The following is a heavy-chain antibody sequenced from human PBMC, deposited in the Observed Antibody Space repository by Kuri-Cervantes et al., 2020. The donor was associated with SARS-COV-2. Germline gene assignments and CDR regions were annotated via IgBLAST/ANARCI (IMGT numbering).Heavy chain of an antibody. CDR3: VQVDIAAAGTNYYYYMDV. D-gene: IGHD6-13*01. Sequence: GSLRLSCAVSGYSISSGYYWGWIRQPPGKGLEWIGSIYHSGSTYYNPSLKSRVTISVDTSKNQFSLKLSSVTAADTAVYYCVQVDIAAAGTNYYYYMDVWGKGTTGTVSS. CDR2: IYHSGST. CDR1: GYSISSGYY. V-gene: IGHV4-38-2*01. J-gene: IGHJ6*03.